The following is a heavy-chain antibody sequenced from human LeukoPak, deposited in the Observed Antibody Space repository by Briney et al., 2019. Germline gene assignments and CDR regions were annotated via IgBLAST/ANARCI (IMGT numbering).Heavy chain of an antibody. D-gene: IGHD4-17*01. J-gene: IGHJ3*02. Sequence: SETLSLTCTVSGCSISSYYWSWSRQPPGKGLEWIGYIYYSGSTNYNPSLKSRVTISVDTSKNQFSLKLSSVTAADTSVYYCARRDPVDAFDIWGQGTMVTVSS. CDR3: ARRDPVDAFDI. CDR2: IYYSGST. V-gene: IGHV4-59*08. CDR1: GCSISSYY.